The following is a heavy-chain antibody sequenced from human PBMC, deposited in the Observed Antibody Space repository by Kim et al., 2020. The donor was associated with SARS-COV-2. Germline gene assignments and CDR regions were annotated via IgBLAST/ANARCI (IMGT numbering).Heavy chain of an antibody. Sequence: GGSLRLSCAASGFTFSSYGMHWVRQAPGKGLEWVAVISYDGSNKYYADSVKGRFTISRDNSKNTLYLQMNSLRAEDTAVYYCAKEIPYRAFDIWGQGTMVTVSS. CDR2: ISYDGSNK. J-gene: IGHJ3*02. CDR1: GFTFSSYG. CDR3: AKEIPYRAFDI. V-gene: IGHV3-30*18. D-gene: IGHD1-26*01.